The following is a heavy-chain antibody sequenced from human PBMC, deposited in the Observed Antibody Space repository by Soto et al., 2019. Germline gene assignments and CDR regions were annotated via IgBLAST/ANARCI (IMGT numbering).Heavy chain of an antibody. J-gene: IGHJ4*02. V-gene: IGHV3-74*01. Sequence: PGXSLRLSCVASGFAFSCCWMHCVRQAPGKGLVWVSRINSDGSTSSYADSVEGRFTISRDNAKNTLYLQMNSLRADDTAVYYCARERSSGPLDWGQGTQVTVSS. CDR1: GFAFSCCW. CDR2: INSDGSTS. D-gene: IGHD6-19*01. CDR3: ARERSSGPLD.